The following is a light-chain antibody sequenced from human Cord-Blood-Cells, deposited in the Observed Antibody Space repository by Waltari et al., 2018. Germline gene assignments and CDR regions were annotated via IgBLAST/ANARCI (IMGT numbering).Light chain of an antibody. CDR2: RNK. CDR1: SSTVGSNY. V-gene: IGLV1-47*01. CDR3: AAWDDSLSGLWV. J-gene: IGLJ3*02. Sequence: QSVLTQPPSASGTPGQRVTISCSGSSSTVGSNYVYWYQQLPGTAPKLLIYRNKQRPSGVPDRFSGSKSGTSASLAISGLRSEDEADYYCAAWDDSLSGLWVFGGGTKLTVL.